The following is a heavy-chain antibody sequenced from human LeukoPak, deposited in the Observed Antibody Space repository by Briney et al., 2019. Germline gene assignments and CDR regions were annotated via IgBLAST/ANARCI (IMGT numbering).Heavy chain of an antibody. D-gene: IGHD2-2*01. CDR1: GGSFSGYY. Sequence: SETLSLTCAVYGGSFSGYYWSWIRQPPGKGLEWIGEINHSGSTNYNPSLKSRVTISVDTSKNQFSLKLSSVTAADTAVYYCASRIVVVPAPPHYYYYGMDVWGQGTTVTVSS. CDR2: INHSGST. V-gene: IGHV4-34*01. CDR3: ASRIVVVPAPPHYYYYGMDV. J-gene: IGHJ6*02.